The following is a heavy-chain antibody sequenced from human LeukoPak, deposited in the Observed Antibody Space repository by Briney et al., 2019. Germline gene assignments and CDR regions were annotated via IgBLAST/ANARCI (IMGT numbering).Heavy chain of an antibody. J-gene: IGHJ5*02. D-gene: IGHD1-26*01. V-gene: IGHV3-7*01. CDR2: IKEDGSEK. CDR3: VYGGSYYVA. CDR1: GFTFSKYW. Sequence: GGSLRLSCAAAGFTFSKYWMTWVRQAPGTGLELVANIKEDGSEKYYVDSVKGRFTISRDNAKNSLYLQMNSLRAEDTAVYYCVYGGSYYVAWGQGTLVTVSS.